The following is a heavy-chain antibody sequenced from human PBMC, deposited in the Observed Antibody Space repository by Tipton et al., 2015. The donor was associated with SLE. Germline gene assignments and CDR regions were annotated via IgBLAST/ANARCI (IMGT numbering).Heavy chain of an antibody. J-gene: IGHJ4*02. D-gene: IGHD2-8*02. V-gene: IGHV4-59*12. Sequence: LRLSCTVSGGSISSYYWSWIRQPPGKGLEWIGYIYYSGSTNYNPSLKSPVSISAGTSKNQFSLKLNSVTAADTAVYYCARGYCGGGVCYGRGFFDHWGQGNLVTVSS. CDR3: ARGYCGGGVCYGRGFFDH. CDR2: IYYSGST. CDR1: GGSISSYY.